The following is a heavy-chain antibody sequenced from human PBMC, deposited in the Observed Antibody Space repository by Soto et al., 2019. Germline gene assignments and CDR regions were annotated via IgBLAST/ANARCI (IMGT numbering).Heavy chain of an antibody. CDR2: ISYDGSNK. CDR3: AKDRIAAAGTLFFGYYYGMDV. D-gene: IGHD6-13*01. J-gene: IGHJ6*02. Sequence: QVQLVESGGGVVQPGRSLRLSCAASGFTFSSYGMHWVRQAPGKGLEWVAVISYDGSNKYYADSVKGRFTISRDNSKNTLYLQMNSLRAEDTAVYYCAKDRIAAAGTLFFGYYYGMDVWGQGTTVTVSS. V-gene: IGHV3-30*18. CDR1: GFTFSSYG.